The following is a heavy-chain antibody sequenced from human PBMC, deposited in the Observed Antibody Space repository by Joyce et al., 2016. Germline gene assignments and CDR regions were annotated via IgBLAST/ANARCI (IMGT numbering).Heavy chain of an antibody. Sequence: PGGSLRLSCAASGFSFSGYWIHWVRQAPGKGLVWVSRINTDGSSTWFADSVKGRFTISRDNAKNTLYLQMNSLRAEDTAVYYCVRGISARPGGPNWFDPWGQGTLVTVSS. J-gene: IGHJ5*02. CDR2: INTDGSST. CDR3: VRGISARPGGPNWFDP. D-gene: IGHD6-6*01. V-gene: IGHV3-74*01. CDR1: GFSFSGYW.